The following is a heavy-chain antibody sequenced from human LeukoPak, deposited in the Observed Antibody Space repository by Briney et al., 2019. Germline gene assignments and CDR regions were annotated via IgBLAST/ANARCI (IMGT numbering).Heavy chain of an antibody. CDR3: ASWEDHQSKFP. V-gene: IGHV1-69*04. CDR1: GGTFSSYA. J-gene: IGHJ5*02. CDR2: IIPILGIA. D-gene: IGHD1-26*01. Sequence: SVKVSCKASGGTFSSYAISWVRQAPGQGLEWMGRIIPILGIANYAQKFQGRVTITADKSTSTAYMELSSLRSEDTAVYYCASWEDHQSKFPWGQGTLVTVSS.